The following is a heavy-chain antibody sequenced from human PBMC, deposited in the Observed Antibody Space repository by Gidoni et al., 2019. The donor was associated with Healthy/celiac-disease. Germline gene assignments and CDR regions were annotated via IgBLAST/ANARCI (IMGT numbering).Heavy chain of an antibody. Sequence: QLQLQESRPGLVKPSETLSHTCTVSGGSISSSSYYWGWIRQPPGKGLEWIGSIYYSGSTDYNPSLKSRVTISVDTSKNQFSLKLSSVTAADTAVYYCARGLHTSVEAFDIWGQGTMVTVSS. CDR1: GGSISSSSYY. D-gene: IGHD2-2*01. V-gene: IGHV4-39*01. CDR3: ARGLHTSVEAFDI. CDR2: IYYSGST. J-gene: IGHJ3*02.